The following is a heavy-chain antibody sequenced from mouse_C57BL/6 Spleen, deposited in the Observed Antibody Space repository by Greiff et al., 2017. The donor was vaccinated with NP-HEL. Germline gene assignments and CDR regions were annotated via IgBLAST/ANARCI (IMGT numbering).Heavy chain of an antibody. Sequence: VQLQQSGAELVRPGASVTLSCKASGYTFTDYEMHWVKQTPVHGLEWIGAIDPETGGTAYNQKFKGKAILTADKSSSTAYMELRSLTSEDSAVYYCTRDYDYDRVLAYWGQGTLVTVSA. V-gene: IGHV1-15*01. D-gene: IGHD2-4*01. CDR1: GYTFTDYE. CDR2: IDPETGGT. J-gene: IGHJ3*01. CDR3: TRDYDYDRVLAY.